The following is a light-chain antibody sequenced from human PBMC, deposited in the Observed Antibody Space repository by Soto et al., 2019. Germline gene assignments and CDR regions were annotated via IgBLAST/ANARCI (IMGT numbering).Light chain of an antibody. CDR3: QKYNRAPYT. CDR1: QGICNY. Sequence: DIQMTQSPSSLSASVGFRVTITCRASQGICNYLAWYQQKPGKDPKLLIYAASTLQSGVPSRFSGSGSGTDFTLTISSLQPEDVATYYCQKYNRAPYTFGQGTKLEIK. J-gene: IGKJ2*01. CDR2: AAS. V-gene: IGKV1-27*01.